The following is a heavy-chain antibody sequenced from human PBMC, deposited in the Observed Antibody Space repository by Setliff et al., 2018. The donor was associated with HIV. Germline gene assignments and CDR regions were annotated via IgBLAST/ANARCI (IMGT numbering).Heavy chain of an antibody. CDR2: IISILEIT. V-gene: IGHV1-69*10. Sequence: SVKVSCKASGGTSSTHAINWVRQAPGQGLECIGQIISILEITDYAQKLQDRVTITADGPTNTFYMELSGLRSDDTAVYYCAGPRGDEAFDIWGQGTMVTVSS. D-gene: IGHD3-10*01. CDR3: AGPRGDEAFDI. CDR1: GGTSSTHA. J-gene: IGHJ3*02.